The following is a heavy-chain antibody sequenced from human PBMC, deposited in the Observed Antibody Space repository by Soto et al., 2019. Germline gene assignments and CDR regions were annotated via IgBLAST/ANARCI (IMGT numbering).Heavy chain of an antibody. CDR3: ASVTSAAGLDY. J-gene: IGHJ4*02. CDR1: GFTFSNYA. CDR2: ISGSGGST. Sequence: GGSLRLSCAASGFTFSNYAMNWVRQAPGKGLEWVSSISGSGGSTYYAESVKGRFTISRDNSKNTLYLQMNSLRVEDTAVYYCASVTSAAGLDYWGQGTLVTVSS. V-gene: IGHV3-23*01. D-gene: IGHD6-13*01.